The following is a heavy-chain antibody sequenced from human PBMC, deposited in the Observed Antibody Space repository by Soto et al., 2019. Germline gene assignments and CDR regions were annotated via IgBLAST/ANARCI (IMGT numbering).Heavy chain of an antibody. D-gene: IGHD2-2*02. CDR2: INPADGTT. J-gene: IGHJ5*02. Sequence: QVHLVQSGAEVKKFGASVKVSCKASGYTFTDYHIHWVRQAPGQGLEWMGIINPADGTTNFAQKFQGRVTMTRDTSTSTVSMELSSLTSEDTAVYYCATEGVVVPAAVPHWFDPWGQGALVTISS. CDR3: ATEGVVVPAAVPHWFDP. V-gene: IGHV1-46*01. CDR1: GYTFTDYH.